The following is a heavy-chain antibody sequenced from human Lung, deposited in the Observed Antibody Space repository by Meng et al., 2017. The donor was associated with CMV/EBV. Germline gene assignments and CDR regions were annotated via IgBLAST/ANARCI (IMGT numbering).Heavy chain of an antibody. CDR1: GFTFISYS. D-gene: IGHD6-25*01. CDR3: ARDIFSAAGLDY. V-gene: IGHV3-21*01. J-gene: IGHJ4*02. Sequence: GESLKISCAASGFTFISYSMNWVRQAPGKGLEWVSTISSTSNYIYYADSVKGRFTMSRDNARNSVYLQMNSLRAEDTAVYYCARDIFSAAGLDYWGQGALVTVSS. CDR2: ISSTSNYI.